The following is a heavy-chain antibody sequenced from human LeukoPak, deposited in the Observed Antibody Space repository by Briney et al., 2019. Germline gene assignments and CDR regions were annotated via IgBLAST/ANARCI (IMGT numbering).Heavy chain of an antibody. D-gene: IGHD1-14*01. J-gene: IGHJ6*03. CDR3: ARDATGYYYMDV. CDR1: GYTFTSYY. V-gene: IGHV1-46*01. CDR2: INPSGGST. Sequence: ASVKVSCKASGYTFTSYYMHWVRQAPGQGLEWMGIINPSGGSTSYAQKFQGRVTITTDESTSTAYMELSSLRSEDTAVYYCARDATGYYYMDVWGKGTTVTVSS.